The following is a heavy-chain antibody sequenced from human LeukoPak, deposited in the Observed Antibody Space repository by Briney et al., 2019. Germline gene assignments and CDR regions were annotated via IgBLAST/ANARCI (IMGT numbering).Heavy chain of an antibody. Sequence: GGSLRLSCAASGFTFSSYSINWVRQAPGKGLEWFSYISSSSSTIYYADSVKGRFTISRDNAKNSLYLKMNSLRAEDTAVFYCARDRGGAYDFWSGYYTGYFDYWGQGTLVTVSS. CDR3: ARDRGGAYDFWSGYYTGYFDY. J-gene: IGHJ4*02. V-gene: IGHV3-48*01. CDR2: ISSSSSTI. D-gene: IGHD3-3*01. CDR1: GFTFSSYS.